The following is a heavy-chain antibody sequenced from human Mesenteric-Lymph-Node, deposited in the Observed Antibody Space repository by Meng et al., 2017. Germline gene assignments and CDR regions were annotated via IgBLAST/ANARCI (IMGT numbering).Heavy chain of an antibody. CDR2: IYYSGST. CDR3: ARPLITMVRGVIPRDYYYGMDV. J-gene: IGHJ6*01. CDR1: GGSISSSSYY. V-gene: IGHV4-39*07. Sequence: SETLSLICTVSGGSISSSSYYWGWIRQPPGKGLEWIGSIYYSGSTYYNPSLKSRVTISVDTSKNQFSLKLSSVTAADTAVYYCARPLITMVRGVIPRDYYYGMDVWGQGTTVT. D-gene: IGHD3-10*01.